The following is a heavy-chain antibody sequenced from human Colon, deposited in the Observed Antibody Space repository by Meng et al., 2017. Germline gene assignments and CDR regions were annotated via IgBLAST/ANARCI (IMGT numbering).Heavy chain of an antibody. CDR3: ARHGGYYQDF. V-gene: IGHV4-4*02. CDR2: IDHRGSA. Sequence: QVQLQEAGPGLVMASETVSLACSVSGASVSVNSYWSWVRQPPGRGLEWIGQIDHRGSAYYKPSLNSRVTMSLDKSRNQFSLRLTSVTAADTAVYYCARHGGYYQDFWGQGTLVTVSS. CDR1: GASVSVNSY. J-gene: IGHJ4*02. D-gene: IGHD4-23*01.